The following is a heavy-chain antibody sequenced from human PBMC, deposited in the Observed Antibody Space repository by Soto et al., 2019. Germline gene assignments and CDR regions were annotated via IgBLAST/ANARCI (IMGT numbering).Heavy chain of an antibody. CDR2: IWNDGTNK. CDR3: ARDTWGIAAEGYYFDY. CDR1: RFKFSAYG. J-gene: IGHJ4*02. V-gene: IGHV3-33*01. D-gene: IGHD6-13*01. Sequence: GGSLRLSCATSRFKFSAYGMHWVRQAPGKGLEWVAVIWNDGTNKYYSDAVRGRFTVSRDNSKNTLYLQMNSLTVEDTALYYCARDTWGIAAEGYYFDYWGQGTPVTVSS.